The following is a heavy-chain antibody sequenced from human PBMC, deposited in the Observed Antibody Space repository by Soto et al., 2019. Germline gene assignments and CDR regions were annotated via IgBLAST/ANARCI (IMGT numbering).Heavy chain of an antibody. CDR3: AKSREDLLNLFLWYGELLKQKYNFEY. CDR1: GFTFSSYA. CDR2: ISGSGGST. D-gene: IGHD3-10*01. J-gene: IGHJ4*02. Sequence: GGSLRLSCAASGFTFSSYAMSWVRQAPGKGLEWVSAISGSGGSTYYADSVKGRFTISRDNSKNTLYLQLYSLRAEATAVYYCAKSREDLLNLFLWYGELLKQKYNFEYWDQETLVAASS. V-gene: IGHV3-23*01.